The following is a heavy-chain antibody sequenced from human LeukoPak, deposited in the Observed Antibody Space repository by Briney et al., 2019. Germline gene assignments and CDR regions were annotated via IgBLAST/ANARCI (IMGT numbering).Heavy chain of an antibody. Sequence: SETLSLTCTVSGGSISSYYWSWIRQPPGKGLEWIEYIYTSGSTNYNPSLKSRVTISVDTSKNQFSLKLSSVTAADTAVYYCARRGWLRFAPLYMDVWGKGTTVTVSS. CDR1: GGSISSYY. CDR3: ARRGWLRFAPLYMDV. V-gene: IGHV4-4*09. CDR2: IYTSGST. D-gene: IGHD5-12*01. J-gene: IGHJ6*03.